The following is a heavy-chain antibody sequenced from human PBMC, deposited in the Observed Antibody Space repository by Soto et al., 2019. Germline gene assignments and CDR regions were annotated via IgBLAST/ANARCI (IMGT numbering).Heavy chain of an antibody. D-gene: IGHD3-16*01. V-gene: IGHV4-31*03. J-gene: IGHJ5*02. CDR2: IYYSGST. Sequence: QVQLQESGPGLVKPSQTLSLTCTVSGGSISSGGYYWSWIRQHPGKGLEWIGYIYYSGSTYYNPSLQSRVHISVDTSKTQFSLKLSSVTAADTAVYYCARGHDYGDWSDPWGQGTLVTVSS. CDR3: ARGHDYGDWSDP. CDR1: GGSISSGGYY.